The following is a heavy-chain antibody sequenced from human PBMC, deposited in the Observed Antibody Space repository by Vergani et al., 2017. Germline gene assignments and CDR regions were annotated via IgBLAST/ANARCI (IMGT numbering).Heavy chain of an antibody. J-gene: IGHJ6*02. Sequence: VQLVESGGGVVQPGRSLRLSCAASGFTFDDYAMHWVRQAPGKGLEWVSGISWNSGSIGYADSVKGRFTISRDNAKNSLYLQMNSLIAEDTAVYYCARDRVISCNCSSTSCYCYYYYYGMDVWGQGTTVTVSS. V-gene: IGHV3-9*01. CDR2: ISWNSGSI. CDR3: ARDRVISCNCSSTSCYCYYYYYGMDV. CDR1: GFTFDDYA. D-gene: IGHD2-2*01.